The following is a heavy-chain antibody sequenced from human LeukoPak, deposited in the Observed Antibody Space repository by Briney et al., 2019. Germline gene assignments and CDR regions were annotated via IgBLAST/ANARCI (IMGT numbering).Heavy chain of an antibody. D-gene: IGHD2-15*01. CDR2: ISAYNGNT. CDR3: ARERYCSGGSCYPFDY. V-gene: IGHV1-18*01. J-gene: IGHJ4*02. CDR1: GYTFTSYG. Sequence: GASVKVSCKASGYTFTSYGISWVRQAPGQGLEWMGWISAYNGNTNYAQKLQGRVTMTTDTSTSTAYMELRSLRSDDTAVYYCARERYCSGGSCYPFDYWGQGTLVTVSS.